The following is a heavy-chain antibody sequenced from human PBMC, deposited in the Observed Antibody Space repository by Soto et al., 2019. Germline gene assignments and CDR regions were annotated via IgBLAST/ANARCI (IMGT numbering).Heavy chain of an antibody. CDR2: IFWDDDK. J-gene: IGHJ4*02. V-gene: IGHV2-5*02. CDR3: AHFTNYYDSSGYYLYYFEY. Sequence: SGPTLVNPTQTLTLTCTFTGFSLSTSGVGVGWIRQPPGKALEWLSLIFWDDDKRYSPSLKSRITVTKDTSKNEVGLTMTSMDPVDTATYYCAHFTNYYDSSGYYLYYFEYWGQGTPVTVSS. D-gene: IGHD3-22*01. CDR1: GFSLSTSGVG.